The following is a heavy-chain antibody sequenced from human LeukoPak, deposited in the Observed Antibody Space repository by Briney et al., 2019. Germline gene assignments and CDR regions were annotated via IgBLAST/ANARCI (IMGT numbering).Heavy chain of an antibody. Sequence: PSETLSLTCTVSGGSISSSSYYWGWIRRPPGKGLEWIGNIYYSGSTYYNPSLKSRVTISVDTSKTQFSLKLSSVTAADTAVYYCASGDSSSSYYYYYYIDVWGKGTTVTVSS. CDR1: GGSISSSSYY. J-gene: IGHJ6*03. CDR2: IYYSGST. D-gene: IGHD6-6*01. CDR3: ASGDSSSSYYYYYYIDV. V-gene: IGHV4-39*07.